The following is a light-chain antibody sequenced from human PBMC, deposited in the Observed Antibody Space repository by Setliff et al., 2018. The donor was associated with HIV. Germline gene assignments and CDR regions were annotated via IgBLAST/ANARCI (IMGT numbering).Light chain of an antibody. J-gene: IGLJ1*01. CDR2: DVS. Sequence: QSVLTQPRSVSGSPGQSVTISCTGTSSDVGGYNYVSWYQQHPGKAPRLMISDVSKRPSGVPDRFSGSKSGNTASLTISGLQAEDEADYYCCSYTSSSTYVFGTGTKVTVL. CDR1: SSDVGGYNY. CDR3: CSYTSSSTYV. V-gene: IGLV2-11*01.